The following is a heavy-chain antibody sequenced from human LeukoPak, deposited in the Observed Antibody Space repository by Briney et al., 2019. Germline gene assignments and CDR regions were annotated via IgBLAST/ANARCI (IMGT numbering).Heavy chain of an antibody. CDR2: IYNSGST. CDR1: GGSISSTTYY. Sequence: PSETLSLTCTVSGGSISSTTYYWGWIRQSPGKGLEWIGYIYNSGSTNYNPSLKSRVTISVDTSKNQFSLKLSSVTAADTAVYYCARRVPQREWFDPWGQGTLVTVSS. V-gene: IGHV4-61*05. CDR3: ARRVPQREWFDP. D-gene: IGHD1-1*01. J-gene: IGHJ5*02.